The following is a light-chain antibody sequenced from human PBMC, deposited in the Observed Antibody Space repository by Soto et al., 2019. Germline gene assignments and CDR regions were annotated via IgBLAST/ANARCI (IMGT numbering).Light chain of an antibody. CDR2: GAS. Sequence: EIVMTQSPATLSVSPGERATLSCRASQSISSKLAWYQQKPGQAPRLLIYGASTRATGIPVRFSGSGSGTEFTLPITSLQSEDFAVYYCHEYNNWHPITFGGGTKVEIK. CDR3: HEYNNWHPIT. CDR1: QSISSK. V-gene: IGKV3-15*01. J-gene: IGKJ4*01.